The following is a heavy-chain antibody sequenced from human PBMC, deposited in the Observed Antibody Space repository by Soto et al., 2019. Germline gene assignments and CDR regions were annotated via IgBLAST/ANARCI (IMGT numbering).Heavy chain of an antibody. CDR1: GGSISSSIYY. CDR3: ARHFDYPAAFDI. D-gene: IGHD4-17*01. J-gene: IGHJ3*02. Sequence: SETLSLTCTVSGGSISSSIYYWGWIRQPPGMGLEWIGSIYYSGSTNCNPSLKRRITMSVDTSRNQFSLRLTSVTAADTAVYYCARHFDYPAAFDIWGQGTVVTVSS. V-gene: IGHV4-39*01. CDR2: IYYSGST.